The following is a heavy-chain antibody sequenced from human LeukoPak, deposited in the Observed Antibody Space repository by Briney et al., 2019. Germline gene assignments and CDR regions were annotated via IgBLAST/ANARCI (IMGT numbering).Heavy chain of an antibody. CDR2: INHSGST. CDR3: AREPTVTTYGAFDI. Sequence: SETLSLTCAAYGGSFSGYYWSWIRQPPGKGLEWIGEINHSGSTNYNPSLKSRVTISVDTSKNQFSLKLSSVTAADTAVYYCAREPTVTTYGAFDIWGQGTMVTVSS. D-gene: IGHD4-17*01. V-gene: IGHV4-34*01. J-gene: IGHJ3*02. CDR1: GGSFSGYY.